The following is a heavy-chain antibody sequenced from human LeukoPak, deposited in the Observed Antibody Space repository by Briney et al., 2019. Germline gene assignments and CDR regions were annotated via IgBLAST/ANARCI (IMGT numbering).Heavy chain of an antibody. D-gene: IGHD3-22*01. CDR1: GGSFSSSYYY. CDR3: ARAKVITLPDYYYGMDV. J-gene: IGHJ6*02. Sequence: SETLSLTCTVSGGSFSSSYYYWNWIRQPPGKGLEWIGYIYYIGSTNYNPSLKSRVTISVDTSKNQFSLKLSSVTAADTAVYYCARAKVITLPDYYYGMDVWGQGTTVTVSS. CDR2: IYYIGST. V-gene: IGHV4-61*01.